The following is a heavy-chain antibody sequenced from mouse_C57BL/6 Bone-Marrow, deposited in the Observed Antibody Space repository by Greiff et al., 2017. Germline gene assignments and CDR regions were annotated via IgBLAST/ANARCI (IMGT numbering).Heavy chain of an antibody. J-gene: IGHJ2*01. Sequence: EVQLQQSGPELVKPGASVKISCKASGYTFTDYYMNWVKQSHGKSLEWIGDINPNNGGTSYNQKFKGQDNLTVDKSSRPASMELRSLTSDDSAVYYWARGYGSSAYYFDYWGQGTTLTVSS. V-gene: IGHV1-26*01. D-gene: IGHD1-1*01. CDR3: ARGYGSSAYYFDY. CDR1: GYTFTDYY. CDR2: INPNNGGT.